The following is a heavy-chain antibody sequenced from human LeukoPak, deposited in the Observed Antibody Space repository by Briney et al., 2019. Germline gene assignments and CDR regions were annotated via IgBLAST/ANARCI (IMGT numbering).Heavy chain of an antibody. CDR3: ATEVLGYSYGYFAFDI. J-gene: IGHJ3*02. V-gene: IGHV1-24*01. D-gene: IGHD5-18*01. Sequence: ASVKVSCKVSGYTLTELSMHWVRQAPGKGLEWMGGFDPEDGETIYAQKFQGRVTMTEDTSTDTAYMELSSLRSEDTAVYYCATEVLGYSYGYFAFDIWGQGTMVTVSS. CDR2: FDPEDGET. CDR1: GYTLTELS.